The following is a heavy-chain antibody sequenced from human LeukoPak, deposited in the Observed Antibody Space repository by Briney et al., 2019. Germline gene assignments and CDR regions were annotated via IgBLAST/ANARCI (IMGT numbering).Heavy chain of an antibody. V-gene: IGHV4-59*01. J-gene: IGHJ5*02. CDR1: GGSISSYY. CDR2: IYNSGST. CDR3: SRVIGCCSGGICYSGTLFAP. Sequence: PSETLSLTCTVSGGSISSYYWNWIRQPPGKRLEWIGYIYNSGSTNHNPSLKSRVTITVDTSKNQFSLKLSSMTAADTAVYYCSRVIGCCSGGICYSGTLFAPWGQGTLVTVSS. D-gene: IGHD2-15*01.